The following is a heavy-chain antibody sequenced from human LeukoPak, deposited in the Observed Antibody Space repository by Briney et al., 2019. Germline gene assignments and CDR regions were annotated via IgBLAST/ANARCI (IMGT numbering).Heavy chain of an antibody. CDR3: TRRVDATRWYDP. V-gene: IGHV3-74*01. CDR1: GFTFSTYW. D-gene: IGHD2-15*01. CDR2: INGDGSTT. J-gene: IGHJ5*02. Sequence: SGGSLRLSCAASGFTFSTYWMHWVCQAPGEGLVWVSRINGDGSTTNYADSVKGRFTISRDNAKNTLYLQMNSLRAEDTAVYYCTRRVDATRWYDPWGQGTLVTVSS.